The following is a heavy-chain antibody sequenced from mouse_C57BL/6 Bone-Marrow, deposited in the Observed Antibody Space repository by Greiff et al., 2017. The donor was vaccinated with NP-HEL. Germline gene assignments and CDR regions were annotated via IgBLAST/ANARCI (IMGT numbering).Heavy chain of an antibody. D-gene: IGHD4-1*01. V-gene: IGHV1-39*01. CDR1: GYSFTDYN. CDR2: INPNYGTT. J-gene: IGHJ1*03. Sequence: HLVESGPELVKPGASVKISCKASGYSFTDYNMNWVKQSNGKSLEWIGVINPNYGTTSYNQKFKGKATLTVAQSSSTAYMQLNSLTSEDSAVYYCARRGWNWHWYFDGWGTGTTVTVSA. CDR3: ARRGWNWHWYFDG.